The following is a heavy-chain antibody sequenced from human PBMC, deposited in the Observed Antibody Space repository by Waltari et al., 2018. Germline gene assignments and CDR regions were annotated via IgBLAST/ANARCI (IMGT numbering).Heavy chain of an antibody. V-gene: IGHV4-38-2*01. CDR2: IYHSGST. CDR1: GYSISRGYS. CDR3: ARQTDYYYYMDV. J-gene: IGHJ6*03. D-gene: IGHD2-21*02. Sequence: QVQLQESGPGLVKPSETLSLTCAVSGYSISRGYSWGWIRQPPGKGLEWIGSIYHSGSTYYNPSLKSRVTISVDTSKNQFSLKLSSVTAADTAVYYCARQTDYYYYMDVWGKGTTVTVSS.